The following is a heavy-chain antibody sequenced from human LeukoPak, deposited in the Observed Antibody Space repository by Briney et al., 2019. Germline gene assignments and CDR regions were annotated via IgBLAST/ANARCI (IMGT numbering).Heavy chain of an antibody. CDR3: AKFSRWLPFGS. D-gene: IGHD5-12*01. J-gene: IGHJ5*02. CDR1: GASISGNH. CDR2: IFHDGVT. V-gene: IGHV4-59*13. Sequence: PSETLSLTCAVSGASISGNHWSWIRQSPEKGLEWIGHIFHDGVTEYNPSLKSRVTMLPDTSKNQFSLRLTSVTAADTAVYYCAKFSRWLPFGSWGQGTLVTVSS.